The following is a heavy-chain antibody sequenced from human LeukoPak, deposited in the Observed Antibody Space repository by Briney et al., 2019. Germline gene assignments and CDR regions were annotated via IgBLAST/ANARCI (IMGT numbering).Heavy chain of an antibody. J-gene: IGHJ4*02. V-gene: IGHV1-18*01. D-gene: IGHD3-16*02. CDR2: ISAYNGNT. CDR1: GYTFTSYG. CDR3: ARGYRPSLSSGSPDY. Sequence: GASVKVSCKASGYTFTSYGISWVRQAPGQGLEWMGWISAYNGNTNYAQKVQGRVTMTTDTSTSTAYMELRSLISDDTAVYYCARGYRPSLSSGSPDYWGQGILVTVSS.